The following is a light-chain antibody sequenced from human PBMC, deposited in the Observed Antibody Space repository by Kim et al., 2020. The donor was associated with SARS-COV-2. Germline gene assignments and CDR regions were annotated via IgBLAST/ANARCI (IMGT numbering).Light chain of an antibody. CDR2: KAS. Sequence: DIQMTQSPSTLSASVGDRVTITCRASQSISSWLAWYQQKPGKAPNLLIYKASSLKSGVPSRFSGSGSGTEFTLTISSLQPDDFATYYCQQYNTFQETFGQGTKVDIK. CDR3: QQYNTFQET. J-gene: IGKJ1*01. V-gene: IGKV1-5*03. CDR1: QSISSW.